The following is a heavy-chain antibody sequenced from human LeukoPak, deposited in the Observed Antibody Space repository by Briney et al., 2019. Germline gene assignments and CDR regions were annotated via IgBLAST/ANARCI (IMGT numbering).Heavy chain of an antibody. CDR3: ARHGTHSSGYYTSAFDI. J-gene: IGHJ3*02. CDR2: IDPSDSYT. CDR1: GYSFTSHW. Sequence: GESLKISCKGSGYSFTSHWISWVRQMPGKGLEWMGRIDPSDSYTNYSPSFQGHVTISADKSISTAYLQWSSLKASDTAMYYCARHGTHSSGYYTSAFDIWGQGTMVTVSS. V-gene: IGHV5-10-1*01. D-gene: IGHD3-22*01.